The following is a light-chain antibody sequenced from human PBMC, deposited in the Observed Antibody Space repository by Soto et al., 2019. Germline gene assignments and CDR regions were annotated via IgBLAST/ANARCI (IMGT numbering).Light chain of an antibody. J-gene: IGKJ2*01. CDR3: QQYDNWPYT. V-gene: IGKV3-15*01. CDR2: GAS. Sequence: EIVMTHSPATLSVSPGERATLSCRASQSVSNNLAWYQQKPGQAPRRRIYGASTRATAIPARFSGSGSGTEFTLTISSLQSEDFAVYFCQQYDNWPYTFGQGTKVDIK. CDR1: QSVSNN.